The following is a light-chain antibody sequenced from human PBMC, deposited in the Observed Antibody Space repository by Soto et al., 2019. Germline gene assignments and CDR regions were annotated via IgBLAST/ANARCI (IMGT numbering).Light chain of an antibody. CDR1: QSLDSTY. J-gene: IGKJ2*01. V-gene: IGKV3-20*01. CDR3: QRSGSAPPYI. Sequence: EVVLTQSPGTLSLYPGERATLSCRASQSLDSTYLAWYQQKPGQSPRLVIYGASRRATGIPDRFSGSGSGTDFTLTIGRLEPEDFAVYYCQRSGSAPPYIFGAGTRLDIK. CDR2: GAS.